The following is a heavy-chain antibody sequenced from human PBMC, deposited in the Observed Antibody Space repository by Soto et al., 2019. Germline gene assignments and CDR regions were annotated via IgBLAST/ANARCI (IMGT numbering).Heavy chain of an antibody. D-gene: IGHD6-13*01. J-gene: IGHJ5*02. Sequence: ASVQVSCKASGYTFTGYYMHWVRQAPGQGLEWMGWINPNSGGTNYAQKFQGWVTMTRDTSISTAYMELSRLRSDDTAVYYCARAIAAAGSPLYNWFDPWGQGTLVTVSS. V-gene: IGHV1-2*04. CDR3: ARAIAAAGSPLYNWFDP. CDR1: GYTFTGYY. CDR2: INPNSGGT.